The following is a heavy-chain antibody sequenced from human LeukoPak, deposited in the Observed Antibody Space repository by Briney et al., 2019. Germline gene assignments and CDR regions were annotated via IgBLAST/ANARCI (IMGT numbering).Heavy chain of an antibody. CDR3: GGGGY. CDR1: GFTVSSNY. Sequence: PGGSLRLSCAASGFTVSSNYMSWVRQAPGKGLEWVANIKQDGSAKYYVDSVEGRFTISRDNAKNSLYLQMNSLRAEDTAVYYCGGGGYWGQGIQVTVSS. J-gene: IGHJ4*02. V-gene: IGHV3-7*05. CDR2: IKQDGSAK. D-gene: IGHD6-25*01.